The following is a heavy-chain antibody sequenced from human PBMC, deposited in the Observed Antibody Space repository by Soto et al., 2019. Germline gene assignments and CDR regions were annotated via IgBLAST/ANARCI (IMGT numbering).Heavy chain of an antibody. CDR3: ARGRYGDY. CDR2: ISAHNGNT. CDR1: GYGFTTYG. Sequence: QIHLVQSGAEVKKPGASVKVSCKGSGYGFTTYGITWVRQAPGQGLEWMAWISAHNGNTNYAQKLQGRVTVTRDTSTSTAYMELRRLRSDATAVYYCARGRYGDYWGQGALVTVSS. V-gene: IGHV1-18*01. J-gene: IGHJ4*02. D-gene: IGHD1-1*01.